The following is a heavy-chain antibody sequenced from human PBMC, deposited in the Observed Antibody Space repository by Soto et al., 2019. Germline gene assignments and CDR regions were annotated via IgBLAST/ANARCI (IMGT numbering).Heavy chain of an antibody. CDR3: VTGTAMVPTDY. CDR1: GFTFSSYS. Sequence: GGSLRLSCSASGFTFSSYSIHWVRQAPWKGLEYVSAISSNGVSTYYAESVKGRFTISRDNSKNTLYLQMSSLRAEDTAVYYCVTGTAMVPTDYLGQGTLLTVSS. J-gene: IGHJ4*02. V-gene: IGHV3-64D*06. CDR2: ISSNGVST. D-gene: IGHD5-18*01.